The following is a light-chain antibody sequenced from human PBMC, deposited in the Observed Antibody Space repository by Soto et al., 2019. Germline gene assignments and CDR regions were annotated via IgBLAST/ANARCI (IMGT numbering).Light chain of an antibody. CDR2: GAS. V-gene: IGKV3-20*01. J-gene: IGKJ5*01. CDR1: QSVSSSY. CDR3: QHFGGTTFT. Sequence: EIVLTQSPGPLSLSPGEGATLSCRCSQSVSSSYIAWYQQRPGQTPSLLIYGASTRATGIPDRFSGSGSGTHFTLTISRLEPGDVAVYYCQHFGGTTFTFGQGTRLEIK.